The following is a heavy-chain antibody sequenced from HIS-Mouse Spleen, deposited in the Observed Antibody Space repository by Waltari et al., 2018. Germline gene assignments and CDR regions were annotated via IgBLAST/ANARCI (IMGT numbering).Heavy chain of an antibody. CDR2: IYTSGST. D-gene: IGHD3-3*01. V-gene: IGHV4-4*07. CDR3: ARDFHDFWSGYYGGDKKHDAFDI. Sequence: QVQLQESGPGLVKPSETLSLTCTVSGGSISSYYWSWIRQPAGKGLEWIGRIYTSGSTNYNPSLKSRVTMSVDTSKNQFSLKLSSVTAADTAVYYCARDFHDFWSGYYGGDKKHDAFDIWGQGTMVTFSS. CDR1: GGSISSYY. J-gene: IGHJ3*02.